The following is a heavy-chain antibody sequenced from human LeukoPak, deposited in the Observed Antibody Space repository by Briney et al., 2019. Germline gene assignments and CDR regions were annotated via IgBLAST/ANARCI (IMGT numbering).Heavy chain of an antibody. CDR2: ISGSGGST. Sequence: PGGSLRLSCAASGFTFSSYGMSWVRQAPGKGLGWVSAISGSGGSTYYADAVKGRFTISRDNSKNTLYLQMNSLRAEDTAVYYCAKVSYYDILTANSGAFDIWGQGTMVTVSS. V-gene: IGHV3-23*01. J-gene: IGHJ3*02. CDR3: AKVSYYDILTANSGAFDI. CDR1: GFTFSSYG. D-gene: IGHD3-9*01.